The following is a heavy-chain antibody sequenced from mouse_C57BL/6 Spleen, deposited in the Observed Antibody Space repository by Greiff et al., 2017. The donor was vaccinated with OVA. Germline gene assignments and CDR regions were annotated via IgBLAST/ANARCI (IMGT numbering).Heavy chain of an antibody. J-gene: IGHJ4*01. CDR2: IDPNSGGT. Sequence: QVQLQQPGAELVKPGASVKLSCKASGYTFTSYWMHWVKQRPGRGLEWIGRIDPNSGGTKYNEKFKSKATLTVDKPSSTAYMQLSTLTSQDSAVYCFASPYGSSAYYAMDYCGQGTSVTVSS. CDR1: GYTFTSYW. D-gene: IGHD1-1*01. V-gene: IGHV1-72*01. CDR3: ASPYGSSAYYAMDY.